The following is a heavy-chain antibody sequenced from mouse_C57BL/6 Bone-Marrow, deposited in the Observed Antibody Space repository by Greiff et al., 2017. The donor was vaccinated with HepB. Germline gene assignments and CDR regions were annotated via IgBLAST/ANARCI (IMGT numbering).Heavy chain of an antibody. D-gene: IGHD2-3*01. CDR3: ARRSDGCFAY. CDR2: IDPSDSYT. Sequence: VQLQQPGAELVMPGASVKLSCKASGYTFTSYWMHWVKQRPGQGLEWIGEIDPSDSYTNYNQKFKGKSTLTVDKSSSTAYMQLGSLTSEGSAVYYCARRSDGCFAYWGQGTLVTVSA. CDR1: GYTFTSYW. J-gene: IGHJ3*01. V-gene: IGHV1-69*01.